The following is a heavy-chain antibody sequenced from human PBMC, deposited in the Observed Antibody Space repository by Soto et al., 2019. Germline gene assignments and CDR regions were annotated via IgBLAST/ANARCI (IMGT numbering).Heavy chain of an antibody. V-gene: IGHV6-1*01. CDR2: TYYRSKWYY. CDR1: GDSVSSNSAG. J-gene: IGHJ4*01. CDR3: ARGEQYSGRIFDY. D-gene: IGHD1-26*01. Sequence: SQTLSLTCAITGDSVSSNSAGWSWVRQSPSRGLEWLGRTYYRSKWYYEYAVSVRGRITINPDTSKNQYSLQLNSVTPEDTAVYFCARGEQYSGRIFDYWGQGTLVTVT.